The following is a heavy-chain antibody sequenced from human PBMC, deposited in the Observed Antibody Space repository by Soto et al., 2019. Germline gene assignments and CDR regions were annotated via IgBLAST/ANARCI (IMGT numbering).Heavy chain of an antibody. D-gene: IGHD5-18*01. Sequence: SETLSLTCVVYGGSLSGVYWTWIRQPPGKGLEWIGEINHSGSTNYSPSLESRVTISLDTSNNQFSLILSSVTAADTAVYYCARGPGYSYGYSVYYYYYGMDVWGQGTTVTVSS. CDR1: GGSLSGVY. J-gene: IGHJ6*02. V-gene: IGHV4-34*01. CDR3: ARGPGYSYGYSVYYYYYGMDV. CDR2: INHSGST.